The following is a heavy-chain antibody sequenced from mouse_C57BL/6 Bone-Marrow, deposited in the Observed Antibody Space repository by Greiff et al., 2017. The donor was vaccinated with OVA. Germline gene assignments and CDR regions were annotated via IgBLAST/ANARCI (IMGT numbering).Heavy chain of an antibody. Sequence: QVQLQQPGAELVKPGASVKMSCKASGYTFTSYWITWVKQRPGQGLEWIGDIYPGSGRTNYNEKFKSKATLTVDTSSSTAYMQLSSLTSEDSAVYYCPRAGITTVEGDFAMDYWGQGTSVTVSS. CDR3: PRAGITTVEGDFAMDY. D-gene: IGHD1-1*01. CDR2: IYPGSGRT. J-gene: IGHJ4*01. V-gene: IGHV1-55*01. CDR1: GYTFTSYW.